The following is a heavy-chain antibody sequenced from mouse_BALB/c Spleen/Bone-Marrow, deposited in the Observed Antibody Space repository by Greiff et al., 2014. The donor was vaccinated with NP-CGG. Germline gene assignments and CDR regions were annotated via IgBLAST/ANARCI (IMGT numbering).Heavy chain of an antibody. Sequence: DVMLVESGGGLVQPGGSLKLSCAASGFDFHRYWMNWVRQAPGKGLEWIGEINPDSSTINYTPSLKDKFFISRDNAKNTLYLQMSKVRSEDTALYYCARNGYYGWSANWGQGTLVTVSA. CDR1: GFDFHRYW. V-gene: IGHV4-1*02. D-gene: IGHD2-3*01. CDR3: ARNGYYGWSAN. J-gene: IGHJ3*01. CDR2: INPDSSTI.